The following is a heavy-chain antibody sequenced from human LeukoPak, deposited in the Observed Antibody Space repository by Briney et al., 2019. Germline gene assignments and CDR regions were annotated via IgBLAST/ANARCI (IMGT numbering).Heavy chain of an antibody. CDR3: AKGRDGQCRGARCYPFDS. V-gene: IGHV4-59*06. D-gene: IGHD2-15*01. Sequence: SETLSLTCTVSGDAISSYYWSWIRQHPGQGLDWIGYIYYSGSTYYNPSLKSQVTISVDTSKNQFSLKLSSVTAADTAVYYCAKGRDGQCRGARCYPFDSWGQGTLVTVSS. CDR2: IYYSGST. J-gene: IGHJ4*02. CDR1: GDAISSYY.